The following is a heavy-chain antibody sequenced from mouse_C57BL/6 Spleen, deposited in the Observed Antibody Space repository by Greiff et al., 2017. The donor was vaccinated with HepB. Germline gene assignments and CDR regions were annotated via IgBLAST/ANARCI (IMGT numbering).Heavy chain of an antibody. CDR2: IYPRSGNT. Sequence: QVQLKESGAELARPGASVKLSCKASGYTFTSYGISWVKQRTGQGLEWIGEIYPRSGNTYYNEKFKGKATLTADKSSSTAYMELRSLTSEDSAVYFCARSLLSPDYWGQGTTLTVSS. CDR1: GYTFTSYG. D-gene: IGHD2-10*01. CDR3: ARSLLSPDY. V-gene: IGHV1-81*01. J-gene: IGHJ2*01.